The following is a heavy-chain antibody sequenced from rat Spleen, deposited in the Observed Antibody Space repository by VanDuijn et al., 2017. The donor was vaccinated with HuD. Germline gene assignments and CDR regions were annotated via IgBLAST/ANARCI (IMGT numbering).Heavy chain of an antibody. Sequence: EVQLVESGGGLVQPARSMKLSCAASGFTLSNYDMVWVRQAPTKGLKWVASISYDGSTSYYRDSVKGRFTISRDNAKSTLYLQMDSLRSEDTATYYCTTRDYGYNYWGQGVMVTVSS. D-gene: IGHD1-9*01. CDR3: TTRDYGYNY. CDR2: ISYDGSTS. CDR1: GFTLSNYD. V-gene: IGHV5-7*01. J-gene: IGHJ2*01.